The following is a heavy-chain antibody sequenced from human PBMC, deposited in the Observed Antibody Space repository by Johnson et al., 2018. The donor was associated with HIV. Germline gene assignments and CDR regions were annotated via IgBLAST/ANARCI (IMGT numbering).Heavy chain of an antibody. CDR2: IYSGGST. V-gene: IGHV3-66*01. J-gene: IGHJ3*02. D-gene: IGHD1-26*01. Sequence: VQLVESGGGLVQPGGSLRLSCAASGFTVSSNYMSWVRQAPGKGLEWVSVIYSGGSTYYADSVKGRFTISRDNSKNTLYLQMNSLRAEDTAVYYCARDLVVGDHSTPLTHAFDIWGQGTMVTVSS. CDR1: GFTVSSNY. CDR3: ARDLVVGDHSTPLTHAFDI.